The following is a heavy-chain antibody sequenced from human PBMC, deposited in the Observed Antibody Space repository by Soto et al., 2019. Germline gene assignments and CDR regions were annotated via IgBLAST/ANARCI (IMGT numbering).Heavy chain of an antibody. Sequence: EVHLLESGGGLVQPGASLRLSCVASGFTFSSYAMTWVRQAPGRGLEWVSAVSGGGDTKYYADSVKGRFTVSRDNLKNTLYLEMNSLRVDDTAVYFCAERSVTMIYWGQGTLVTVSS. CDR2: VSGGGDTK. D-gene: IGHD3-22*01. CDR3: AERSVTMIY. J-gene: IGHJ4*02. CDR1: GFTFSSYA. V-gene: IGHV3-23*01.